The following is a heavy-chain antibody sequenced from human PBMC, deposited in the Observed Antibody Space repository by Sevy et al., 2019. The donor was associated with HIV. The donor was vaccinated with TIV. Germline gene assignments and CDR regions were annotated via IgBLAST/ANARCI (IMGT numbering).Heavy chain of an antibody. J-gene: IGHJ4*02. Sequence: GGSLRLSCAASGFTFSSYWMSWVRQAPGKGLEWVANIKQDGSEKYYVDSVKRRFTISRDNAKNSLYLQMNSLRAEDTAVYYCARDTNYDILTGYYGYYFDYWGQGTLVTVSS. D-gene: IGHD3-9*01. CDR3: ARDTNYDILTGYYGYYFDY. CDR1: GFTFSSYW. CDR2: IKQDGSEK. V-gene: IGHV3-7*01.